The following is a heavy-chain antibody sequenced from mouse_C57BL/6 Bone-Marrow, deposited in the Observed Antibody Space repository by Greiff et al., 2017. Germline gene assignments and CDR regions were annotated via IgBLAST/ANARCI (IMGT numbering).Heavy chain of an antibody. CDR1: GYSITSGYD. CDR3: ARDQTAQAPWFAY. CDR2: ISYSGST. J-gene: IGHJ3*01. Sequence: EVMLVESGPGMVKPSQSLSLTCTVTGYSITSGYDWHWIRHFPGNKLEWMGYISYSGSTNYNPSLTSRISITHDTSKNHFFLKLNSVTTEDTATYYGARDQTAQAPWFAYWGQGTLVTVSA. D-gene: IGHD3-2*02. V-gene: IGHV3-1*01.